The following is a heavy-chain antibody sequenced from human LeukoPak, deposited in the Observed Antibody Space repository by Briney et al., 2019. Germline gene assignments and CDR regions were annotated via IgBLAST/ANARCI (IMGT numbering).Heavy chain of an antibody. V-gene: IGHV3-21*01. Sequence: GGSLRLSCTASGFTFSSYSMNWVRQAPGKGLEWVSSISSSNSHIYYADSVKGRFTISRDNSKNTLYLQMNSPRAEDTAVYYCAKDLTLTGSDAFDIWGQGTMVTVSS. CDR1: GFTFSSYS. J-gene: IGHJ3*02. D-gene: IGHD3-9*01. CDR2: ISSSNSHI. CDR3: AKDLTLTGSDAFDI.